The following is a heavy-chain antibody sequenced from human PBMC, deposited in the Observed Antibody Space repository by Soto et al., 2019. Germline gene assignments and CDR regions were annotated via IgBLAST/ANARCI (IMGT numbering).Heavy chain of an antibody. J-gene: IGHJ4*02. Sequence: QVQLQESGPGLVKPSETLSLTCTVSGGSISNHYWSWIRQPPGKGLEWIGYIYYNGNTNYNPSLKSRVTMSVDTSKNQTALKWRSVTAADTAVYYCTRANWYSEYWGQGTLVTVSS. CDR2: IYYNGNT. CDR3: TRANWYSEY. CDR1: GGSISNHY. D-gene: IGHD7-27*01. V-gene: IGHV4-59*11.